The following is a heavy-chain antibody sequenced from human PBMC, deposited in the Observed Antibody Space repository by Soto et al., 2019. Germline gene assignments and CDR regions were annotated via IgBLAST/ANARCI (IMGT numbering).Heavy chain of an antibody. D-gene: IGHD4-17*01. V-gene: IGHV4-4*02. CDR1: GASISSNNW. CDR2: IYHSGST. J-gene: IGHJ4*02. CDR3: ARSTVTEDY. Sequence: QVQLQESGPGLVKPSGTLSLTCAVSGASISSNNWWSWVRQPPGKGLEWVGEIYHSGSTNYNLYLKSRVNISIDKSKNQFSLKLSSVTAADTDVYYCARSTVTEDYWGQGTLVTVSS.